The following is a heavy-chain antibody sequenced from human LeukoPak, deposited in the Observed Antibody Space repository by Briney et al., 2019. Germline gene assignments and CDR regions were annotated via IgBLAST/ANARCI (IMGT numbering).Heavy chain of an antibody. CDR2: ISGSGGST. V-gene: IGHV3-23*01. CDR3: AKESSSGYFN. Sequence: GGSLRLSCAASGFTFSSYVMNWVCQAPGKGLEWVSTISGSGGSTYYADSVKGRFTISRDNSKNTLYLEMNSPRAEDTAIYYCAKESSSGYFNWGQGTLVSVSS. D-gene: IGHD3-22*01. CDR1: GFTFSSYV. J-gene: IGHJ4*02.